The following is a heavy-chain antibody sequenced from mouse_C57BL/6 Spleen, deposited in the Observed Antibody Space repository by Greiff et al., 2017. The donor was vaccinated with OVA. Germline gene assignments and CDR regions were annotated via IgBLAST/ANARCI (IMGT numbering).Heavy chain of an antibody. D-gene: IGHD1-1*01. CDR1: GFSLTSYG. J-gene: IGHJ3*01. CDR3: AKNYGSSYSFAY. V-gene: IGHV2-5*01. Sequence: VQVVESGPGLVQPSQSLSITCTVSGFSLTSYGVHWVRQSPGKGLEWLGVLWRGGSTDYNAAFMSRLSITKDNSKSQVFFKMNSLQADDTAIYYCAKNYGSSYSFAYWGQGTLVTVSA. CDR2: LWRGGST.